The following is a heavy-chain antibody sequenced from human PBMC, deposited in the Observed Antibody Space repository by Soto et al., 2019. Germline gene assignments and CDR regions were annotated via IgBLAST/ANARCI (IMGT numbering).Heavy chain of an antibody. Sequence: QVQLVQSGTEVKKPGASVKVSCKASGYTFTSYGISWVRQAPGQGPEWMGWISGYNGNTHYAQKFQGKVTTTTDTSTSTAYMELRSLRSDDTAVYYCAKADSNYAGRFSYYYMDVWGNGTLVTVSS. CDR3: AKADSNYAGRFSYYYMDV. CDR2: ISGYNGNT. V-gene: IGHV1-18*01. CDR1: GYTFTSYG. D-gene: IGHD4-4*01. J-gene: IGHJ6*03.